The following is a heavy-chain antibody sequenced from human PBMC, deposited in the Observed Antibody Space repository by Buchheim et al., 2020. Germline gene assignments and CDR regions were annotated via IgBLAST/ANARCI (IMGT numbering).Heavy chain of an antibody. Sequence: QVQLVESGGGVVQPGRSLRLSCAASGFTFSSYGMHWVRQAPGKGLEWVAVISYDGGNKYYADSVKGRFTISRDNAKNSLYLQMNSLRAEDTAVYYCARVDYAAGVLYFDHWGRGTL. CDR2: ISYDGGNK. CDR3: ARVDYAAGVLYFDH. D-gene: IGHD3-10*01. CDR1: GFTFSSYG. V-gene: IGHV3-30*03. J-gene: IGHJ4*02.